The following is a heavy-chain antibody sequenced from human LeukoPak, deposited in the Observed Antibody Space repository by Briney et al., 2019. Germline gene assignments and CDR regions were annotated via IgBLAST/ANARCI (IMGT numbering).Heavy chain of an antibody. Sequence: GASVKVSCKASGYTFTSYAMHWVRQAPGQRLEWMGWINAGNGNTKYSQKFQGRVTITRDTSASTAYMELSSLRSEDTAVYYCARGQELPYYYYGMDVWGQGTTVTVSS. J-gene: IGHJ6*02. CDR2: INAGNGNT. CDR3: ARGQELPYYYYGMDV. CDR1: GYTFTSYA. D-gene: IGHD1-26*01. V-gene: IGHV1-3*01.